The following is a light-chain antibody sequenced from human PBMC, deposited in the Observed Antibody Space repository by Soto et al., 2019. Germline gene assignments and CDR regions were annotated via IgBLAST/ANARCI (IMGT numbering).Light chain of an antibody. CDR3: QQYDRYPCT. CDR2: KAS. CDR1: QSVNNW. V-gene: IGKV1-5*03. Sequence: IQLTQSPSTLSASVGDRVTITCRASQSVNNWLAWYQQKPGKIPKLLIYKASSLETGVPSRFSGSGSVTEFTLTINSLQTDDFATYFCQQYDRYPCTLGHGTKVEIK. J-gene: IGKJ1*01.